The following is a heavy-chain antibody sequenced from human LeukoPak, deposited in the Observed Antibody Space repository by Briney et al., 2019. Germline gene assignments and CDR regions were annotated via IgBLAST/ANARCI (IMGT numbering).Heavy chain of an antibody. V-gene: IGHV1-69*13. D-gene: IGHD6-19*01. CDR1: GGTFSSYA. CDR3: ARDQGAVAAKGGCYYYYMDV. J-gene: IGHJ6*03. CDR2: IIPIFGTA. Sequence: GASVKVSCKASGGTFSSYAISWVRQAPGQGLEWMGGIIPIFGTANYAQKFQGRVTITADESTSTAYMELSSLRSEDTAVYYCARDQGAVAAKGGCYYYYMDVWGKGTTVTISS.